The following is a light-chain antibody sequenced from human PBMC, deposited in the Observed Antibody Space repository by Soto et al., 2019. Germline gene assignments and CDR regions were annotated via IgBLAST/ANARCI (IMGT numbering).Light chain of an antibody. Sequence: QSALTQPASVSGSPGQSITISCTGTSSDVGSYNLVSWYQQHPGKAPKLMIYEGSKRPSGGSNRFSGSKSGNTASLTISGLQAEDEADYYCFSYAGSSDVFGTGTKLTVL. J-gene: IGLJ1*01. CDR1: SSDVGSYNL. V-gene: IGLV2-23*01. CDR3: FSYAGSSDV. CDR2: EGS.